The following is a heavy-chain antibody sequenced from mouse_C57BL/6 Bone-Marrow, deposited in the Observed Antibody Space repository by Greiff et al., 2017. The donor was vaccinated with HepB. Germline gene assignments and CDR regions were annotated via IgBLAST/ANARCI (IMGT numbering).Heavy chain of an antibody. V-gene: IGHV1-59*01. Sequence: VQLQQPGAELVRPGTSVKLSCKASGYTFTSYWMLWVKQRPGQGLEWIGVIDPSDSYTNYNQKFKGKATLTVDTSSSTAYMQLSSLTSEDSAVYYCARGNYYGSRRGFAYWGQGTLVTVSA. D-gene: IGHD1-1*01. CDR3: ARGNYYGSRRGFAY. CDR2: IDPSDSYT. J-gene: IGHJ3*01. CDR1: GYTFTSYW.